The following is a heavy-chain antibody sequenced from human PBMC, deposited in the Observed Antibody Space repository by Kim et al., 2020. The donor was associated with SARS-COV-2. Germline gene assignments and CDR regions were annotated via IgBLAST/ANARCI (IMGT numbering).Heavy chain of an antibody. CDR2: IIPIFGTA. J-gene: IGHJ6*02. Sequence: SVKVSCKASGGTFSSYAISWVRQAPGQGLEWMGGIIPIFGTANYAQKFQGRVTITADESTSTAYMELSSLRSEDTAVYYCAREILWFGASSHYYYYGMDVWGQGTTVTVSS. V-gene: IGHV1-69*13. D-gene: IGHD3-10*01. CDR1: GGTFSSYA. CDR3: AREILWFGASSHYYYYGMDV.